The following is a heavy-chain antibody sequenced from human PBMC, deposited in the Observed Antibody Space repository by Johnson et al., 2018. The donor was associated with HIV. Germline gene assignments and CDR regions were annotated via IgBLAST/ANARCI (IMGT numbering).Heavy chain of an antibody. J-gene: IGHJ3*02. CDR2: IYSGGST. Sequence: VQLVESGGGLVQPGGSLRLSCAASGFTVSSNYMSWVRQAPGKGLEWVSVIYSGGSTYYADSVKGRFTNSRDKSKNTLYLQMSSLRAEDTAVYYCARRSSGWYGAFDIWGQGTMVTVSS. V-gene: IGHV3-66*01. CDR1: GFTVSSNY. D-gene: IGHD6-19*01. CDR3: ARRSSGWYGAFDI.